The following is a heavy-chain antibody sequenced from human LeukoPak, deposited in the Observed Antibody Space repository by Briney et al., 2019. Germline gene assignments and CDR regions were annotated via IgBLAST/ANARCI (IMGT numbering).Heavy chain of an antibody. D-gene: IGHD3-22*01. CDR3: ATSGSSGDMIVVD. V-gene: IGHV1-24*01. J-gene: IGHJ4*02. Sequence: GASVKVSCKVSGYTLTELSMHWVRQAPGKGLEWMGGFDPEDGETIYAQKYQGRVTMTEDTSTDTAYMELSSLRSEDTAVYYCATSGSSGDMIVVDWGQGTLVTVSS. CDR1: GYTLTELS. CDR2: FDPEDGET.